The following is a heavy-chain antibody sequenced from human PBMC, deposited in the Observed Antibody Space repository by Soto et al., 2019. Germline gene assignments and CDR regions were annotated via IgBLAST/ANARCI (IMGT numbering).Heavy chain of an antibody. D-gene: IGHD3-16*01. CDR2: ICGGGSTK. J-gene: IGHJ1*01. Sequence: GGSLRLSCAASGFTFSSYGMRWVRQAPGKGLEWVAVICGGGSTKYYADSVKGRFTISRDNSKNTLYLQMNSLRAGDTAVYYCAKEGDSQRYPCAFWGSLPFVHWGQGTLVTVSS. CDR1: GFTFSSYG. V-gene: IGHV3-33*06. CDR3: AKEGDSQRYPCAFWGSLPFVH.